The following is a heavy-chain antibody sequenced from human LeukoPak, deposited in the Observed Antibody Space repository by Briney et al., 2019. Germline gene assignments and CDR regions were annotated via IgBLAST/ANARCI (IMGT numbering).Heavy chain of an antibody. CDR3: TDPPTSL. D-gene: IGHD1-1*01. CDR1: GFNFTNAW. CDR2: IKSKADGGTT. J-gene: IGHJ4*02. Sequence: GESLRLSCAASGFNFTNAWVSWVRRAPGKGLEWLGRIKSKADGGTTLHATSVEDRFAISRDDSINALCLQMNSLKIEDTAVYYCTDPPTSLWGQGILVTVSS. V-gene: IGHV3-15*01.